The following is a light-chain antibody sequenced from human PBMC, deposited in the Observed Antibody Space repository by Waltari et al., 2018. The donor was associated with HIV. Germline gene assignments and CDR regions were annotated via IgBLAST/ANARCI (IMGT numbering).Light chain of an antibody. Sequence: DIQMTQSPSTLSASVGDRVTITCRASQSISRWLDWYQQKPGKAPKLLIYKASSLESGVPSRFSGSGSGTEFTLTISSLQPDDFATYYCQQYNIYWTFGQGTKVEIK. V-gene: IGKV1-5*03. CDR2: KAS. CDR3: QQYNIYWT. J-gene: IGKJ1*01. CDR1: QSISRW.